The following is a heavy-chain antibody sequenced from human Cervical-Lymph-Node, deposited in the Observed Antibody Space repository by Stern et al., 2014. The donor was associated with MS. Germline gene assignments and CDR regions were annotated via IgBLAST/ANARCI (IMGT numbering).Heavy chain of an antibody. Sequence: VQLVESGGGLVKPGGSLRLSWAASGFTFSSYSMNWVRQAPGKGLEWGSSISSSSSYIYYADSVKGRFTISRDNAKNSLYLQMNSLRAEDTAVYYCARDYHYYDSSGYYDDAFDIWGQGTMVTVSS. CDR2: ISSSSSYI. D-gene: IGHD3-22*01. J-gene: IGHJ3*02. CDR3: ARDYHYYDSSGYYDDAFDI. V-gene: IGHV3-21*01. CDR1: GFTFSSYS.